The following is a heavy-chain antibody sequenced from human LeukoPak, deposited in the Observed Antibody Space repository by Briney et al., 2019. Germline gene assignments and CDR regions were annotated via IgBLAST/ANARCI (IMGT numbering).Heavy chain of an antibody. CDR3: ASFSAGGAFDI. CDR1: GDPIRSDSYY. J-gene: IGHJ3*02. V-gene: IGHV4-61*02. Sequence: SQTLSLTCTVSGDPIRSDSYYWNWLRQPAGKGLEWIGRIYHSGSTYYNPSLKGRVTISVDTSKNQFSLKLSSVTAADTAVYYCASFSAGGAFDIWGQGTMVTVSS. CDR2: IYHSGST. D-gene: IGHD2/OR15-2a*01.